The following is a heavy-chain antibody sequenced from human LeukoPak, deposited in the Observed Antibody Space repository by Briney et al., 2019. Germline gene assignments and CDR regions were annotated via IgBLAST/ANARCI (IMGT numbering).Heavy chain of an antibody. CDR2: MYYSGST. V-gene: IGHV4-39*01. Sequence: PSETLSLTCTVSGGSISSSSYYWGWIRQPPGKGLEWIGSMYYSGSTYDNPSLKRRVTISVDTSKNQLSLKLSSVTAADTAVYYCARLDGDHFDYWGQETLVTVSS. D-gene: IGHD4-17*01. J-gene: IGHJ4*02. CDR1: GGSISSSSYY. CDR3: ARLDGDHFDY.